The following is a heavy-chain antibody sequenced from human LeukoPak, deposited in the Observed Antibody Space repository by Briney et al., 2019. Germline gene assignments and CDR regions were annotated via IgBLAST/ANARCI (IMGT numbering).Heavy chain of an antibody. J-gene: IGHJ4*02. CDR3: TRHTGYISGQYSNYEDS. Sequence: PSETLSLTCTLSGGSITNTKYYWGWIRQPRGKGLEWIGSIYYTGNTYYNPSLKSRVTISVDTSKNQFSLKLRSVTAADTALYYCTRHTGYISGQYSNYEDSWGQGTLVTVSS. V-gene: IGHV4-39*01. CDR1: GGSITNTKYY. CDR2: IYYTGNT. D-gene: IGHD4-11*01.